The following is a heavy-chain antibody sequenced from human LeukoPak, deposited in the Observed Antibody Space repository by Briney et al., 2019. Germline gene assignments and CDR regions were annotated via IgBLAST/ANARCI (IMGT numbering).Heavy chain of an antibody. CDR3: AREDILTGWNFFDY. V-gene: IGHV3-21*01. D-gene: IGHD3-9*01. J-gene: IGHJ4*02. Sequence: PGGSLRLSCAASGFTFSSYSMNWVRQAPGKGLEWVSSISSSSSYIYYADSVKGRFTISRDNAKNSLYLQMNSLRAEDTAVYYCAREDILTGWNFFDYWGQGILVTVSS. CDR1: GFTFSSYS. CDR2: ISSSSSYI.